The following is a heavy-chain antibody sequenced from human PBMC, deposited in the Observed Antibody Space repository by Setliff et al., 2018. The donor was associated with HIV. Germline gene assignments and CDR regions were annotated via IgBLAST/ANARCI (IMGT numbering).Heavy chain of an antibody. D-gene: IGHD3-22*01. CDR1: GGSISDSRYY. J-gene: IGHJ4*02. V-gene: IGHV4-39*07. Sequence: NPSETLSLTCTVSGGSISDSRYYWGWIRQPPGKGLEWIGNIYYSGSTYYNPSLKSRVTISVDTSKNQFSLKLSSVTAADTAVYYCARLMHYYDSFWVLWRENYFDSWGQGILVTVSS. CDR2: IYYSGST. CDR3: ARLMHYYDSFWVLWRENYFDS.